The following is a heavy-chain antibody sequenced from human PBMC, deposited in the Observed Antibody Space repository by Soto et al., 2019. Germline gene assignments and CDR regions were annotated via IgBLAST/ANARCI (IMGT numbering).Heavy chain of an antibody. CDR2: IYWNDTK. CDR1: GFSLNTGGVA. D-gene: IGHD3-9*01. CDR3: AHKLRYLDPMDV. V-gene: IGHV2-5*01. Sequence: SGPTLVNPTPPLTLTCYFSGFSLNTGGVAVGWIRQPPGKALEWLALIYWNDTKQYSPSLKTRLTVTKDTSKNQVVLTVTKLSPVDTCTYYCAHKLRYLDPMDVLGQGTTVTVSS. J-gene: IGHJ6*02.